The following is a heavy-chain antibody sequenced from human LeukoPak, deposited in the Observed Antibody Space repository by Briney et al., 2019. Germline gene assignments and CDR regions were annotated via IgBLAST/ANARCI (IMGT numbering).Heavy chain of an antibody. D-gene: IGHD3-22*01. Sequence: PSETLSLTCTVSGGSISSYYWSWIRQPPGKGLEWIGYIYCSGSTNYNPSLKSRVTISVDTSKNQFSLKLSSVTAADTAVYYCARMRGYYDSSGYYYRGNWFDPWGQGTLVTVSS. J-gene: IGHJ5*02. CDR1: GGSISSYY. CDR3: ARMRGYYDSSGYYYRGNWFDP. V-gene: IGHV4-59*08. CDR2: IYCSGST.